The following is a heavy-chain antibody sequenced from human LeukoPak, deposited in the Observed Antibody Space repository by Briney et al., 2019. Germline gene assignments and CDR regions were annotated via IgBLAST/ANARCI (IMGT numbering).Heavy chain of an antibody. Sequence: KSGESLKISCKGSGYSFTSYWIGWVRQMPGKGLEWMGIIYPGDSDTRYSPSFQGQVTISADKSISTAYLQWSSLTASDTAMYYCARHYSGYYRYFDYWGQGTLVTVSS. D-gene: IGHD3-3*01. CDR3: ARHYSGYYRYFDY. J-gene: IGHJ4*02. CDR2: IYPGDSDT. V-gene: IGHV5-51*01. CDR1: GYSFTSYW.